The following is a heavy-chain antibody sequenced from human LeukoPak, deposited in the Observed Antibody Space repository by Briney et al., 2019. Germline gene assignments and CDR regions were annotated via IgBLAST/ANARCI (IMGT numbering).Heavy chain of an antibody. D-gene: IGHD3-3*01. Sequence: MASETLSLTCTVSGGSISSSSYYWGWIRQPPGKGLEWIGSIYYSGSTYYNPSLKSRVTISVDTSKNQFSLKLSSVTAVDTAVYYCAKSPPGLRFLEWLTFFDYWGQGTLVTVSS. J-gene: IGHJ4*02. V-gene: IGHV4-39*01. CDR3: AKSPPGLRFLEWLTFFDY. CDR2: IYYSGST. CDR1: GGSISSSSYY.